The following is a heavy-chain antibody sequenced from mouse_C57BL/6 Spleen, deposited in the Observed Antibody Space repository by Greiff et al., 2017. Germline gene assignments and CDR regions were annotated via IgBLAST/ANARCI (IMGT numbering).Heavy chain of an antibody. Sequence: VQLQQSGPELVKPGASVKISCKASGYAFSSSWMNWVKQRPGKGLEWIGRIYPGNGDTNYNGKFKGKATLTADKSSSTAYMQLSSLTSEDSAVYFCARWVRGAIDYWGQGTSVTVSS. CDR1: GYAFSSSW. CDR2: IYPGNGDT. CDR3: ARWVRGAIDY. V-gene: IGHV1-82*01. J-gene: IGHJ4*01. D-gene: IGHD2-2*01.